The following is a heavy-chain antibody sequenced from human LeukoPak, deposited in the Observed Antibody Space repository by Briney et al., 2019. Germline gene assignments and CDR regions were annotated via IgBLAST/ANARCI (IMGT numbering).Heavy chain of an antibody. CDR3: ARVLGYCSGGSCYYFDY. CDR1: GGSISSSNW. J-gene: IGHJ4*02. CDR2: IYHSGST. D-gene: IGHD2-15*01. V-gene: IGHV4-4*02. Sequence: PSETLSLTCAVSGGSISSSNWWSWVRQPPGKGLEWIGEIYHSGSTNYNPSLKSRVTISVDKSKNQFSLKLSSVTAADTAVYYCARVLGYCSGGSCYYFDYWGQGTLVTVSS.